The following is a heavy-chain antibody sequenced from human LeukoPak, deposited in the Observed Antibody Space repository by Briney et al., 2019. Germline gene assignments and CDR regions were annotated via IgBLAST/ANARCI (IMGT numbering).Heavy chain of an antibody. Sequence: KPSETLSLTCAVYGGSFSGYYWSWIRQPPGKGLEWIGEINHSGSTNYNPSLKSRVTISVDTSKNQFSLKLSSVTAADTAVYYCARGSRRVQLPRSYDFDIWGHGTVVTVSS. V-gene: IGHV4-34*01. CDR1: GGSFSGYY. D-gene: IGHD3-9*01. CDR2: INHSGST. CDR3: ARGSRRVQLPRSYDFDI. J-gene: IGHJ3*02.